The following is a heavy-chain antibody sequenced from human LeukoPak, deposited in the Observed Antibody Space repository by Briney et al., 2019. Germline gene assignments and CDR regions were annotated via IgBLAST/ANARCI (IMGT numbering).Heavy chain of an antibody. CDR2: ISSSSSTI. Sequence: GGSLRLSCAASGFTFSSYSMNWVRQAPGKGLEWVSYISSSSSTIYYADSVKGRFTISRDNAKNSLYLQMNSLRAEDTAVYYCARAVPSPGEPLIAATQLTDWGQGTLVTASS. CDR1: GFTFSSYS. J-gene: IGHJ4*02. V-gene: IGHV3-48*01. D-gene: IGHD2-15*01. CDR3: ARAVPSPGEPLIAATQLTD.